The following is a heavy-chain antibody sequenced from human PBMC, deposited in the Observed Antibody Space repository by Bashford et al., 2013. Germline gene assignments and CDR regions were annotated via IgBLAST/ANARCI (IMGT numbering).Heavy chain of an antibody. D-gene: IGHD1-26*01. CDR3: ARHELASVGGWNYFDF. V-gene: IGHV4-39*01. CDR2: SIIWEH. Sequence: SETLSLTCVVVWWRPSSAVVTTGAGCASPHGRGWSGLGASIIWEHLLQPSLKSRVTISVDTSKNQFSLKLSSVTAADTAVYYCARHELASVGGWNYFDFWGQGTLVTVSS. J-gene: IGHJ4*02. CDR1: WRPSSAVVTT.